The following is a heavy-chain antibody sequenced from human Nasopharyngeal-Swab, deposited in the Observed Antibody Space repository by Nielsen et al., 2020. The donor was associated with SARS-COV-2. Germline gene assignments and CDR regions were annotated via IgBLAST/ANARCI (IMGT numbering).Heavy chain of an antibody. CDR2: ISSSSSYI. Sequence: GAALQISCAASEFTFSSYSMNWVRQAPGKGLEWVSSISSSSSYIYYADSVKGRFTICRDNAKNSLYLQMNSLRAEDTAVYYCARDPGRWVRGVYYWGQGTLVTVSS. CDR3: ARDPGRWVRGVYY. J-gene: IGHJ4*02. D-gene: IGHD3-10*01. V-gene: IGHV3-21*01. CDR1: EFTFSSYS.